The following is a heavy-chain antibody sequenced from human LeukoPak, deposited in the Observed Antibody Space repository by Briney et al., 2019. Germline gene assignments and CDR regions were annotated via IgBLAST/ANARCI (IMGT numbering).Heavy chain of an antibody. Sequence: SETLSLTCAVYGGSFSNYYWNWIRQPPAKGLEWLGEINDNGRANYNPSLMGRVTVSVDTSKNQFSLRLTSVTATDTAVYYCARRWNYGRDYYIDVWGKGATVSVSS. CDR1: GGSFSNYY. D-gene: IGHD1-7*01. V-gene: IGHV4-34*01. CDR2: INDNGRA. J-gene: IGHJ6*03. CDR3: ARRWNYGRDYYIDV.